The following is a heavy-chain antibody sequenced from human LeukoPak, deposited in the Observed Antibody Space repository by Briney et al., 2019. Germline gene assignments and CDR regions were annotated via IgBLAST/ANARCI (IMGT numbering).Heavy chain of an antibody. CDR1: GFTLDDYA. D-gene: IGHD3-16*01. J-gene: IGHJ4*02. CDR2: ISWNSGSI. V-gene: IGHV3-9*01. Sequence: GRSLRLSCAASGFTLDDYAIHWVRQAPGKGLEWVSGISWNSGSIGYADSVKGRFTISRDNAKNSLYLQMNSLRAEDTALYYCAKDIGLALERYYFDYWGQGTLVTVSS. CDR3: AKDIGLALERYYFDY.